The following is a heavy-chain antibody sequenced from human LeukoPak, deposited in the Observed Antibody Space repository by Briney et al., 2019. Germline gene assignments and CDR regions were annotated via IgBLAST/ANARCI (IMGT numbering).Heavy chain of an antibody. CDR2: ISGSGGTT. D-gene: IGHD4-11*01. J-gene: IGHJ4*02. V-gene: IGHV3-23*01. CDR3: AKGDYTYYFDY. CDR1: GFTFSSYA. Sequence: GGSLRLSCTASGFTFSSYAMSWVRQAPGKGLEWASTISGSGGTTYYADSVKGRFTISRDNSKNTLYLQMNSLRAEDTAVYYCAKGDYTYYFDYWGQGTLVTVSS.